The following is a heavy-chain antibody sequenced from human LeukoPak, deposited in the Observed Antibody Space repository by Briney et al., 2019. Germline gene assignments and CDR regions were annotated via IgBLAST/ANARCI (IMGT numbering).Heavy chain of an antibody. D-gene: IGHD5/OR15-5a*01. J-gene: IGHJ4*02. CDR2: IKYDGSEE. Sequence: GGSLRLSCVASGFTFSSSWMNWVRQAPGKGLDWVANIKYDGSEEYYVDSVKGRFTISRDNAQNSLYLQMNNLRAEDTAVYYCARDVYRSFDHWGQGTLVTVSS. V-gene: IGHV3-7*01. CDR3: ARDVYRSFDH. CDR1: GFTFSSSW.